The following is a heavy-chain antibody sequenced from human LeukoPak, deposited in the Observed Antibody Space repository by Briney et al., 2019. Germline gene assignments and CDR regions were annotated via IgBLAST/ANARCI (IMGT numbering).Heavy chain of an antibody. D-gene: IGHD5-18*01. CDR1: GFTLGSHD. CDR2: VSSGFHA. V-gene: IGHV3-13*01. Sequence: AGGSLRPSCTASGFTLGSHDMPWVRQIPGQGLEWVAAVSSGFHAFFADSVQGRFTVSREDARNSLYLQMNSLRAGDTAVYYCVREARGYHYTYFDYWGQGTLVTVSS. CDR3: VREARGYHYTYFDY. J-gene: IGHJ4*02.